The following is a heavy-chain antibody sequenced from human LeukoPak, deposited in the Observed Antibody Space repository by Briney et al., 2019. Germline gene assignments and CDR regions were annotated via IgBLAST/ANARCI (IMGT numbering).Heavy chain of an antibody. V-gene: IGHV3-23*01. J-gene: IGHJ4*02. D-gene: IGHD3-22*01. CDR3: ARSGYYYDSSGYYYAY. Sequence: GGSLRLSCAASGFTFSSYAMSWVRQAPGKGLEWVSAISGSGGSPYYADSVKGRFTISRDNSKNTLYLQMNSLRAEDTAVYYCARSGYYYDSSGYYYAYWGQGTLVTVSS. CDR2: ISGSGGSP. CDR1: GFTFSSYA.